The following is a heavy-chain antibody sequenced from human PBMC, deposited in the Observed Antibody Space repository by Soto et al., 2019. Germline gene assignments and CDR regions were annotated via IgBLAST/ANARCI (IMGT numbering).Heavy chain of an antibody. Sequence: GGSLRLSCAASGFTFSSYSMNWVRQAPGKGLEWVSYISSSSSTIYYADSVKGRFTISRDNAKNSLYLQMNSLRAEDTAVYYCARVMYSSRPYGMDVWGQGTTVTVSS. CDR1: GFTFSSYS. CDR3: ARVMYSSRPYGMDV. D-gene: IGHD6-13*01. J-gene: IGHJ6*02. CDR2: ISSSSSTI. V-gene: IGHV3-48*01.